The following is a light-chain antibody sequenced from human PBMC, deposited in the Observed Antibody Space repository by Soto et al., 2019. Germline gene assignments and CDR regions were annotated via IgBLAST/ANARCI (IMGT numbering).Light chain of an antibody. CDR1: QSISSW. V-gene: IGKV1-5*01. CDR3: QQYNSYSPT. J-gene: IGKJ1*01. Sequence: DIQMTQSPSTLSASLGDRVTITCRASQSISSWLAWYQQKPGKAPKLLIYDASSLESGVPSRFSGSGSGTEFTLTISSPQPDDFATYYCQQYNSYSPTFGQGTKVDI. CDR2: DAS.